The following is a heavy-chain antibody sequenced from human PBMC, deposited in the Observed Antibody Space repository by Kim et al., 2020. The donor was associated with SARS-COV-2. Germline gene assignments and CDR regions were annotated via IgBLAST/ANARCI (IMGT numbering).Heavy chain of an antibody. Sequence: GGSLRLSCAGSGFNFSSDWMHWVRQAPGKGLEWVSRINTDGSFTTNADSVKGRFTISRDNAKNTLYLQMNSLRAEDTAVYYCARFGSDWSLSSWGQGTLVTVSS. V-gene: IGHV3-74*01. CDR2: INTDGSFT. D-gene: IGHD6-19*01. CDR3: ARFGSDWSLSS. CDR1: GFNFSSDW. J-gene: IGHJ4*02.